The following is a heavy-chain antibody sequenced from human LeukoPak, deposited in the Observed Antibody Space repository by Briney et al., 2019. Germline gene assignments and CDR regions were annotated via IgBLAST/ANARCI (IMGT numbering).Heavy chain of an antibody. Sequence: PSETLSLTCSVSGGSLRSSSYYWGWIRQPPGKGLEWIGSIYYSGSTYYNSSLKSRVTISVDTSKNQFSLKLSSVTAADTAVYYCAGSMESESFSTFDYWGQGTLVTVSS. D-gene: IGHD1-26*01. J-gene: IGHJ4*02. V-gene: IGHV4-39*07. CDR3: AGSMESESFSTFDY. CDR1: GGSLRSSSYY. CDR2: IYYSGST.